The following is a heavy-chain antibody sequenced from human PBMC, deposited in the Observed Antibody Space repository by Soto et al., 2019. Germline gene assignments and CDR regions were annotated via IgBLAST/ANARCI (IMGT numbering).Heavy chain of an antibody. CDR1: GLVFSSFW. CDR2: IKQDGSEK. CDR3: ARGHKGLEV. V-gene: IGHV3-7*01. J-gene: IGHJ6*02. Sequence: GGSLRLSCEASGLVFSSFWMSWVRQAPGKGLEWVAYIKQDGSEKYYVDSVKGRFTISRDNPKSSLYLQMNNLRDEDTAVYYCARGHKGLEVWGQGTTVTVSS.